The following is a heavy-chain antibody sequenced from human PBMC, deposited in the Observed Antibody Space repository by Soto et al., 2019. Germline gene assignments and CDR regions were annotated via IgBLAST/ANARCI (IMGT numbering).Heavy chain of an antibody. CDR2: IYYSGST. Sequence: SETLSLTCTVSGGSISSYYWSWIRQPPGKGLEWIGYIYYSGSTNYNPSLKSRVTISVDTSKNQFSLKLSSVTAADTAVYYCARNGDRFTDAVLRFLEWKSDAFDIWGQGTMVT. V-gene: IGHV4-59*01. J-gene: IGHJ3*02. CDR1: GGSISSYY. D-gene: IGHD3-3*01. CDR3: ARNGDRFTDAVLRFLEWKSDAFDI.